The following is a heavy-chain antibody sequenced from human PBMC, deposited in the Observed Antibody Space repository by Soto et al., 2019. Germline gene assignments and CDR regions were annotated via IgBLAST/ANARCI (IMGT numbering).Heavy chain of an antibody. V-gene: IGHV4-4*02. CDR1: GASISSGNW. CDR2: IYHIGHT. Sequence: QVQLQESGPGLVKPSGTLSLTCAVSGASISSGNWWSWVRQPPGKGLEWIGEIYHIGHTNYNPSLESRVTISVDKSKNQFSLRLSSVTAADTAVYYCARRTWGMDVWGQGTTVIVSS. CDR3: ARRTWGMDV. J-gene: IGHJ6*02. D-gene: IGHD2-8*01.